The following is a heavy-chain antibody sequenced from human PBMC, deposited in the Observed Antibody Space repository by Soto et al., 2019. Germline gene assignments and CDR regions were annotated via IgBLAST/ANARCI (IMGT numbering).Heavy chain of an antibody. CDR2: IIPILGIA. Sequence: QVQLVQSGAEVKKPGSSVKVSCKASGGTFSSYTISWVRQAPGQGLEWMGRIIPILGIANYAQKFQGRVTITADKSTSTAYMELSSLRSEDTAVYYCARDGRWFGEDNWFDPWGQGTLVTVSS. V-gene: IGHV1-69*08. J-gene: IGHJ5*02. CDR1: GGTFSSYT. CDR3: ARDGRWFGEDNWFDP. D-gene: IGHD3-10*01.